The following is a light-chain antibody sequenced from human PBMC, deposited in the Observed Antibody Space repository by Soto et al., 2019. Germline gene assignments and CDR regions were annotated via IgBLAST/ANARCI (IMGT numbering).Light chain of an antibody. CDR2: LGS. CDR1: QSLLQTNGYNY. V-gene: IGKV2-28*01. J-gene: IGKJ1*01. Sequence: DIVMTQSPLSLPVTPGEPASISCRSSQSLLQTNGYNYLDWYLQKPGQSPQLLIYLGSNRASGVPDRFRGIGSGTDFTLKISIVEAEDVGVYYCMQAFPTPWAFGQGTKVEIK. CDR3: MQAFPTPWA.